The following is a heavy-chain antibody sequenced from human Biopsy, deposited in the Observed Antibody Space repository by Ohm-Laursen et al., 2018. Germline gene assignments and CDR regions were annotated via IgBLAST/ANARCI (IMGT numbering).Heavy chain of an antibody. CDR2: IRPLNGDT. V-gene: IGHV1-18*01. CDR1: GYNFISYS. Sequence: SVKVSCKTSGYNFISYSINWVRQAPGQGLEWMGWIRPLNGDTKYGQKFQDRVTMTTDTSTSAVYMELTSLRSDDTAVYYCARGSNEYGGLYFPHWGQGTLVTVSS. J-gene: IGHJ1*01. D-gene: IGHD4-23*01. CDR3: ARGSNEYGGLYFPH.